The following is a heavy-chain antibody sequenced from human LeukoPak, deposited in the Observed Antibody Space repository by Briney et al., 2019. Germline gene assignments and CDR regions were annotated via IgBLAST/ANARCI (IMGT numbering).Heavy chain of an antibody. J-gene: IGHJ3*02. V-gene: IGHV1-69*05. Sequence: ASVKVSCKASGGTFSSYAISWVRQAPGQGLEWMGGIIPIFGTANYAQKFQGRVTITTDESTSTAYMELSSLRSEDTAVYYCAREGIDSSGSNGAFDIWGQGTMVTVSS. CDR1: GGTFSSYA. CDR2: IIPIFGTA. CDR3: AREGIDSSGSNGAFDI. D-gene: IGHD3-22*01.